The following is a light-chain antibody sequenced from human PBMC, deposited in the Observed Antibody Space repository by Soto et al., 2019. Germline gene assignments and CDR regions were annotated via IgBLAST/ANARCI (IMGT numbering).Light chain of an antibody. Sequence: EIVLTQSPVKLSVSPGEIVTLSCRAIPSVSSQLAWYRQKPGQTPRLLVYDASSRATGIPARFSGSGSGTEFALTVSSLQSEDFAVYYCQQYDTWPFTFGGGTRVEIE. CDR3: QQYDTWPFT. V-gene: IGKV3-15*01. CDR2: DAS. J-gene: IGKJ4*01. CDR1: PSVSSQ.